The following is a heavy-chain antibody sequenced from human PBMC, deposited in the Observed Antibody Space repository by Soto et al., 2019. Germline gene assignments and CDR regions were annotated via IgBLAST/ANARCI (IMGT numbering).Heavy chain of an antibody. V-gene: IGHV4-30-2*01. CDR3: ASVPYP. D-gene: IGHD6-6*01. Sequence: SETLSLTCAVSGGSIRSGGYSWSWIRQPPGKGLEWIAYIYHSGSTYYNPSLKSRVTISVDRSKNQFSLKLSSMTAADTAVYYCASVPYPWGQGTLVTVS. CDR1: GGSIRSGGYS. CDR2: IYHSGST. J-gene: IGHJ5*02.